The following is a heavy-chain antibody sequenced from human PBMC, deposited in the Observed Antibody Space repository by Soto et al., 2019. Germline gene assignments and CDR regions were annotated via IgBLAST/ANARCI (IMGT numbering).Heavy chain of an antibody. D-gene: IGHD6-19*01. Sequence: SETLSLTCAVYGGSFSGYYWSWIRQPPGKGLEWIGEIKHSGSTNYNPSLKSRVTISVDTSKNQFSLKLSSVTAADTAVYYCARGVTGYSSGWFDYWGQGTLVTVSS. V-gene: IGHV4-34*01. J-gene: IGHJ4*02. CDR3: ARGVTGYSSGWFDY. CDR1: GGSFSGYY. CDR2: IKHSGST.